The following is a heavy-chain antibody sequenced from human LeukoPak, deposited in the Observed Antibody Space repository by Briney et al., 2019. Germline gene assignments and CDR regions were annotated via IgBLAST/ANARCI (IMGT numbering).Heavy chain of an antibody. V-gene: IGHV3-53*01. CDR3: VTNYGGNSAYFDY. Sequence: GGSLRLSCAASGFTVSSNYMSWVRQAPGKGLEWVSVTYSGGSTYYADSVKGRFTISRDNSKNTLYLQMNSLRAEDTAVYYCVTNYGGNSAYFDYWGQGTLVTVYS. J-gene: IGHJ4*02. CDR1: GFTVSSNY. CDR2: TYSGGST. D-gene: IGHD4-23*01.